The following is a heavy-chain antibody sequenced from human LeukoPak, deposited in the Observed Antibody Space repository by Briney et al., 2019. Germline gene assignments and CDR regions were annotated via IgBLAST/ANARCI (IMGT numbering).Heavy chain of an antibody. D-gene: IGHD6-13*01. CDR3: AKAGSSSWYSPAVVEAFDI. J-gene: IGHJ3*02. CDR2: ISGSGGST. V-gene: IGHV3-23*01. Sequence: GGSLRLSCAASGFTFSSYAMSWVRQAPGKGLEWVSAISGSGGSTYYADSVKGRFTISRDNSKNTLYLQMNSLRAEDTAVYYCAKAGSSSWYSPAVVEAFDIWGQGTMVTVSS. CDR1: GFTFSSYA.